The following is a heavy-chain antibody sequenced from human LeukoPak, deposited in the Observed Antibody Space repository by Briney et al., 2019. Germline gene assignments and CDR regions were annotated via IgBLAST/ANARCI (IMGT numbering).Heavy chain of an antibody. CDR2: ISGSGGST. J-gene: IGHJ5*02. Sequence: PGGFLRLSCAASGFTFSSYAMSWVRQAPGKGLEWGSAISGSGGSTYYADSVKGRFTSSRDNSKNTLYLQMNSLRAEDTAVYYCAKDVDYYGSGSSSNWFDPWGQGTLVTVSS. CDR3: AKDVDYYGSGSSSNWFDP. CDR1: GFTFSSYA. V-gene: IGHV3-23*01. D-gene: IGHD3-10*01.